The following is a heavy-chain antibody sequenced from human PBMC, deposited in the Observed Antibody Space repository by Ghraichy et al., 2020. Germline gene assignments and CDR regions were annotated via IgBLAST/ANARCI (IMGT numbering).Heavy chain of an antibody. CDR1: GGTFSSYA. J-gene: IGHJ6*03. D-gene: IGHD2/OR15-2a*01. CDR3: ARDQRDRKIVLSPLRYYYYMDV. CDR2: IIPILGIA. Sequence: SVKVSCKASGGTFSSYAISWVRQAPGQGLEWMGRIIPILGIANYAQKFQGRVTITADKSTSTAYMELSSLRSEDTAVYYCARDQRDRKIVLSPLRYYYYMDVWGKGTTVTVSS. V-gene: IGHV1-69*04.